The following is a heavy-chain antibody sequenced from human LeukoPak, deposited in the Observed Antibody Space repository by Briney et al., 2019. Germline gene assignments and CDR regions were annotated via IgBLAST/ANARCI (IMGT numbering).Heavy chain of an antibody. CDR1: GFTFSSYS. Sequence: QSGGSLRLSCAASGFTFSSYSMNWVRQAPGKGLEWASSISSSSSYIYYADSVKGRFTISRDNAKNSLYLQMNSLRAEGTAVYYCARDLGGSYFDWGQGTLVTVSS. D-gene: IGHD1-26*01. CDR3: ARDLGGSYFD. V-gene: IGHV3-21*01. CDR2: ISSSSSYI. J-gene: IGHJ4*02.